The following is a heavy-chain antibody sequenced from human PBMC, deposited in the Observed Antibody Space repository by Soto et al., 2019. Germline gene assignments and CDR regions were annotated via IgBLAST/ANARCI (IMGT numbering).Heavy chain of an antibody. CDR1: GGSISSGGYY. V-gene: IGHV4-31*03. J-gene: IGHJ4*02. CDR2: IYYSGST. D-gene: IGHD2-2*01. CDR3: ARGLLSLVPAATSLSDY. Sequence: SETLSLTCTVSGGSISSGGYYWSWIRQHPWKGLEWIGYIYYSGSTYYNPSLKSRVTISVDTSKNQFSLKLSSVTAADTAVYYCARGLLSLVPAATSLSDYWGQGXLVTVHS.